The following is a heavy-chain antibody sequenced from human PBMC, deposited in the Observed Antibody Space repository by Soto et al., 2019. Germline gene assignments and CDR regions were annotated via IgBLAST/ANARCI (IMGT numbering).Heavy chain of an antibody. J-gene: IGHJ4*02. D-gene: IGHD2-15*01. Sequence: GGSLRLSCAASGFTFSSYAMSWVRQAPGKGLEWVSAISGSGGSTYHADSVKGRFTISRDNSKNTLYLQMNSLRAEDTAVYYCAKAMVVVAATPSRGYYFDYWGQGTLVTVSS. CDR2: ISGSGGST. V-gene: IGHV3-23*01. CDR1: GFTFSSYA. CDR3: AKAMVVVAATPSRGYYFDY.